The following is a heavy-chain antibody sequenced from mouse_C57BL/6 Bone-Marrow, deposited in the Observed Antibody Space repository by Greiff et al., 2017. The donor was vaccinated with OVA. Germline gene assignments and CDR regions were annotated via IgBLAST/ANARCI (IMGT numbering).Heavy chain of an antibody. CDR1: GYTFTDYE. Sequence: QVQLQQSGAELVRPGASVTLSCKASGYTFTDYEMHWVKQTPVHGLEWIGAIDPETGGTAYNQKFKGKAILTADKSSSTAYMELRSLTSEDAAVYYCLLGYDGIDYWGQGTTLTVSS. D-gene: IGHD2-2*01. CDR3: LLGYDGIDY. CDR2: IDPETGGT. V-gene: IGHV1-15*01. J-gene: IGHJ2*01.